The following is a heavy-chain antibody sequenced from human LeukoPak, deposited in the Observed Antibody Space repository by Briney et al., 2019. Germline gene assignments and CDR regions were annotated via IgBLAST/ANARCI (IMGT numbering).Heavy chain of an antibody. CDR3: ARDQSGEWELVSGWWFDH. CDR2: INLSGGST. J-gene: IGHJ5*02. V-gene: IGHV1-46*01. Sequence: ASVKVSCKSSGYTFTSHYMHWVRQAPGQGLEWMGIINLSGGSTSYAQKFQGRVTMTRDMSTSTDYMELSSLRSEDTAVYYCARDQSGEWELVSGWWFDHWGQGTLVTVSS. CDR1: GYTFTSHY. D-gene: IGHD1-26*01.